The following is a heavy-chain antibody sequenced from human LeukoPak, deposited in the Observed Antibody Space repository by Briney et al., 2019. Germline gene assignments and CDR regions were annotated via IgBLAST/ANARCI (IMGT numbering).Heavy chain of an antibody. CDR3: AKASCSSTSCSFDY. D-gene: IGHD2-2*01. V-gene: IGHV3-30*18. CDR2: ISHDGSNK. Sequence: GGSLRLSCAASGFTFSSYGMHWVRQAPGKGLEWVALISHDGSNKYYADSVKGRFTISRDNSKNTLYLQMNSLRAEDTAVYYCAKASCSSTSCSFDYWGQGTLVTVSS. CDR1: GFTFSSYG. J-gene: IGHJ4*02.